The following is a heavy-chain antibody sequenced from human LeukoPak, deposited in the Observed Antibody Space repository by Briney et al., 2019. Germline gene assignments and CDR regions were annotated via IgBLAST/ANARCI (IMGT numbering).Heavy chain of an antibody. V-gene: IGHV3-30*02. J-gene: IGHJ4*02. CDR1: GFTFSSYG. CDR2: IRYDGSNK. CDR3: AKDDGRTYYYGSGSLFVFDY. D-gene: IGHD3-10*01. Sequence: GGSLRLSCAASGFTFSSYGMHWVRQAPGKGLEWVAFIRYDGSNKYYADSVKGRFTISRDNSKNTLYLQMNSLRAEDTAVYYCAKDDGRTYYYGSGSLFVFDYWGQGTLVTVSS.